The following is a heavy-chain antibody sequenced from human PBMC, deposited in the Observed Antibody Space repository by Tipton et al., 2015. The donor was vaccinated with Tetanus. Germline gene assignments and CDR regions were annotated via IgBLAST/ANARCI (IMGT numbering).Heavy chain of an antibody. D-gene: IGHD6-25*01. V-gene: IGHV3-21*01. CDR2: ISSTSSYI. J-gene: IGHJ4*02. CDR1: GGSVRSGDYS. CDR3: TSGSALDY. Sequence: LSLTCTVSGGSVRSGDYSWNWIRQPPGKGLEWVSSISSTSSYIYYADSVKGRFTISRDNAKSSLFLQMNSLRAEDTAVYYCTSGSALDYWGQGTMVAVSS.